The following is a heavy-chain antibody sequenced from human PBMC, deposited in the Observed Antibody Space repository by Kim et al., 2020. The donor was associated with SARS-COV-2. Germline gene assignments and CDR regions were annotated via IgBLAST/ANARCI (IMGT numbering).Heavy chain of an antibody. CDR3: ARSTETITMVRGIIIGDAFDI. J-gene: IGHJ3*02. D-gene: IGHD3-10*01. V-gene: IGHV1-18*01. CDR1: GYIFRNYG. CDR2: ISPYNGNT. Sequence: ASVKVSCKASGYIFRNYGISWVRQAPGQGLEWMGWISPYNGNTKYAKNFQGRVTMTTDTYTSTAYMELRSLRSDDTAVYYCARSTETITMVRGIIIGDAFDIWGQGTMVTVSS.